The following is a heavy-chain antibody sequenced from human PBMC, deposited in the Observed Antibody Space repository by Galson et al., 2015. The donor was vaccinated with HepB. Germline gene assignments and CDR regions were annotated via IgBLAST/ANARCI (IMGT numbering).Heavy chain of an antibody. Sequence: SLRLSCAASGFTVSSNYMSWVRQAPEKGLEWVSVIYSGGSTYYADSVKGRFTISRDNSKNTLYLQMNSLRAEDTAVYYCARDGYSSSWYVRYFDLWGRGTLVTVSS. CDR1: GFTVSSNY. D-gene: IGHD6-13*01. J-gene: IGHJ2*01. CDR3: ARDGYSSSWYVRYFDL. V-gene: IGHV3-66*01. CDR2: IYSGGST.